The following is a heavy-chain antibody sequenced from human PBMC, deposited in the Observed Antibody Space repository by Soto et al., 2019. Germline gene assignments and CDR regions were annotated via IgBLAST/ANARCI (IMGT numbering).Heavy chain of an antibody. D-gene: IGHD4-4*01. V-gene: IGHV3-23*01. CDR3: AKSGSNYFHYYYMDV. Sequence: VQLLESGGDLVHPGGSLRLSCAASGFTFSNYAMSWVRQAPGKGLEWVSAISGSGGSTYYADSVKGRFTISRDNSKNTLYLQMNSLRVEDTALYYCAKSGSNYFHYYYMDVWGKGTTVTVSS. CDR2: ISGSGGST. CDR1: GFTFSNYA. J-gene: IGHJ6*03.